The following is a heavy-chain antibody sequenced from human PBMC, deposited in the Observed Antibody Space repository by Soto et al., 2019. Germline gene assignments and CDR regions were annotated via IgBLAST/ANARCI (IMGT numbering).Heavy chain of an antibody. CDR1: GFTFSSYS. J-gene: IGHJ4*02. D-gene: IGHD3-3*01. CDR2: ISSSSSYI. Sequence: GGSLRLSCAASGFTFSSYSMNWVRQAPGKGLEWVSSISSSSSYIYYADSVKGRFTISRDNAKNSLYLQMNSLRAEDTAVYYCARDLGLNYDFWSVLDYWGQGTLVTVSS. CDR3: ARDLGLNYDFWSVLDY. V-gene: IGHV3-21*01.